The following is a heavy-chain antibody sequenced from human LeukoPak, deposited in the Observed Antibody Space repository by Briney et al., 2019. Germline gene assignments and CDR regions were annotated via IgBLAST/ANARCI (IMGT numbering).Heavy chain of an antibody. CDR2: INHSGST. V-gene: IGHV4-34*01. Sequence: SETLSLTCAVYGGSFSGYYWSWIRQPPGKGLEWIGEINHSGSTNYNPSLKSRVTISVDTSKNQFSLKLSSVTAADTAVYYCARRPPFTMIVVVIKAFDIWGQGTMVTVSS. D-gene: IGHD3-22*01. J-gene: IGHJ3*02. CDR1: GGSFSGYY. CDR3: ARRPPFTMIVVVIKAFDI.